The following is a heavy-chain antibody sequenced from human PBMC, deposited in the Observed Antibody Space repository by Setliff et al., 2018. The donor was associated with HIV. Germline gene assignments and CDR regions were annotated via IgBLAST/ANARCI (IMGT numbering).Heavy chain of an antibody. V-gene: IGHV3-11*04. Sequence: GGSLRLSCAASGFTFSDYYMSWIRQAPGMGLEWVSYISSSGSIIYYADSVKGRFTISRDNAKNSLYLQMNSLRGEDTALYYCARGPRSFYYDSTGPYSYYYGMDVWGQGTTVTVSS. CDR2: ISSSGSII. J-gene: IGHJ6*02. CDR1: GFTFSDYY. CDR3: ARGPRSFYYDSTGPYSYYYGMDV. D-gene: IGHD3-22*01.